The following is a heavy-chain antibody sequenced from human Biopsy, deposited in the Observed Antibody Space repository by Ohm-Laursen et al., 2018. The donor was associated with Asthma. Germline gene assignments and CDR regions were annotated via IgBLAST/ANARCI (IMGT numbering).Heavy chain of an antibody. CDR2: IYYIGST. CDR3: ARRGGVRRYFDY. Sequence: TLSHLPVSGGSISSGAYYWSWVCQPPGKGLEWIGYIYYIGSTYYNPSLKSRVAISLDTSKNQFSLKLSSVTAADTAVYFCARRGGVRRYFDYWGQGTLVTVSS. CDR1: GGSISSGAYY. D-gene: IGHD3-16*01. J-gene: IGHJ4*02. V-gene: IGHV4-30-4*01.